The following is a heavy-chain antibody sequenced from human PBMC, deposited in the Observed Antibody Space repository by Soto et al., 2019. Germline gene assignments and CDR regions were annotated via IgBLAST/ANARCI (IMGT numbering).Heavy chain of an antibody. CDR2: IKSKTDGGTT. Sequence: GGSLRLSCAASGVTFSNAWINWVRQAPGKGLEWVGRIKSKTDGGTTDFAAPVRGRFAISRDDSKNMVYMQMNSLKTEDTAVYYCYTESYIIMIVFRCDDWGDGTLVTIPS. CDR3: YTESYIIMIVFRCDD. J-gene: IGHJ4*01. V-gene: IGHV3-15*07. D-gene: IGHD3-22*01. CDR1: GVTFSNAW.